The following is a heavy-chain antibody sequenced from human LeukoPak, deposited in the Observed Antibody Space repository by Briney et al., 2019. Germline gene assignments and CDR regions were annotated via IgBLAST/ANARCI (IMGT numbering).Heavy chain of an antibody. D-gene: IGHD1-26*01. J-gene: IGHJ4*02. V-gene: IGHV3-23*01. CDR1: GFTFSSFA. Sequence: GGSLRLSCAASGFTFSSFAMTWVRHVPGKGLEWVSAISTSGGSTYYADSVKGRFTISRDNSKNTLYLQLSSLRTEDTAVYYWVTRHIVSIYWGQGTLVSVSS. CDR3: VTRHIVSIY. CDR2: ISTSGGST.